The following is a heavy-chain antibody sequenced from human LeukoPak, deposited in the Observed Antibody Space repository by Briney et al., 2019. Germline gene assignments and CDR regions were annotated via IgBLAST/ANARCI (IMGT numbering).Heavy chain of an antibody. J-gene: IGHJ4*02. CDR3: ARVKGYSGSY. CDR1: KFTFSSYE. V-gene: IGHV3-48*03. Sequence: PGGSLRLSCAASKFTFSSYEMNWVRQAPGKGLEWVSYISSSGSTIYYADSVKGRFTISRDNAKNSLYLQMNSLRAEDTAVYYCARVKGYSGSYWGQGTLVTVSS. D-gene: IGHD1-26*01. CDR2: ISSSGSTI.